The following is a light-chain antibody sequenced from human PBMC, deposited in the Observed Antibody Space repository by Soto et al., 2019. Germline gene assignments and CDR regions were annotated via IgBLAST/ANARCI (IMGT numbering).Light chain of an antibody. Sequence: DIQMTQSPSSVSASVGDRVTITCRTSQGISSWLAWYQQKPGQAPKLLIYAASSLQSGVPSRFSGSXXXXXXXXXXSSQQPEDFATYYCQPANSFPLTFGGGTKVDIK. J-gene: IGKJ4*01. CDR1: QGISSW. CDR2: AAS. V-gene: IGKV1-12*01. CDR3: QPANSFPLT.